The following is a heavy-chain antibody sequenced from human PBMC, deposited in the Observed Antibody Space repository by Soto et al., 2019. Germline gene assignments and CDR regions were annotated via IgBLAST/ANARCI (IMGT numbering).Heavy chain of an antibody. CDR1: GGTFSSYA. CDR2: IIPIIGTA. V-gene: IGHV1-69*13. D-gene: IGHD3-9*01. CDR3: ARTNDILTGYPPILDY. J-gene: IGHJ4*02. Sequence: SVKVSCKASGGTFSSYAISWVRQAPGQGLEWMGGIIPIIGTANYAQKFQGRVTITGDESTSTAYMELSSLRSEDTAVYYCARTNDILTGYPPILDYWGQGTLVTVSS.